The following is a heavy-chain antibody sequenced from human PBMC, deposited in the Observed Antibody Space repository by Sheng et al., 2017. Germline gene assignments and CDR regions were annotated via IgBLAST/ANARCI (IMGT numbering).Heavy chain of an antibody. CDR1: GGSFSGYY. CDR2: INHIGST. V-gene: IGHV4-34*01. D-gene: IGHD6-13*01. CDR3: ARGLGYSSSPTAFGY. Sequence: QVQLQQWGAGLLKPSETLSLTCVVHGGSFSGYYWNWIRQPPGKGLEWIGEINHIGSTNYNPSLKSRVAISVGMSENQFSLKLSSVIAADTAVYYCARGLGYSSSPTAFGYWGQGTLVTVSS. J-gene: IGHJ4*02.